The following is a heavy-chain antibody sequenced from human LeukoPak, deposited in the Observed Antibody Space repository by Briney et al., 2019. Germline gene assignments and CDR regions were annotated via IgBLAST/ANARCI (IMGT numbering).Heavy chain of an antibody. D-gene: IGHD2-15*01. Sequence: PGGSLRLSCAASGFTFSSHRMYWVRQAPGKGLVWVSRISSDGSSIAYTDSVRGRFTISRDNAKNSLYLQMNSLRAEDTAVYYCASHGGSSLFDYWGQGTLVTVSS. CDR1: GFTFSSHR. CDR2: ISSDGSSI. V-gene: IGHV3-74*01. CDR3: ASHGGSSLFDY. J-gene: IGHJ4*02.